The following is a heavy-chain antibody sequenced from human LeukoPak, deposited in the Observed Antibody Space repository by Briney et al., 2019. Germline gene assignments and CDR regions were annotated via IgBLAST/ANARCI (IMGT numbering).Heavy chain of an antibody. V-gene: IGHV1-2*06. D-gene: IGHD6-13*01. CDR3: AGGVYSSRWYDQSYYYIDV. Sequence: GASVKVSCKASGYTFTGYYIHWVRQAPRQGLECMGQISPNRGGTNYAQKFQSRVTMTRDTPISTAYMELSRLTSEDTAVYYCAGGVYSSRWYDQSYYYIDVWGKGTTVTVSS. CDR1: GYTFTGYY. CDR2: ISPNRGGT. J-gene: IGHJ6*03.